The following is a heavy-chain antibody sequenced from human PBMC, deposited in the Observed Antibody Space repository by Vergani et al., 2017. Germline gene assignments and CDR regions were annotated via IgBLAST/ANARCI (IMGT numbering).Heavy chain of an antibody. V-gene: IGHV4-59*11. CDR3: ARGRGYSSGWYVY. CDR1: GVSINAHY. CDR2: ISHSGST. D-gene: IGHD6-19*01. J-gene: IGHJ4*02. Sequence: QVQLQESGPGLVKPSETLSLTCTVSGVSINAHYWSWIRQPPGKGLEWIGYISHSGSTNYNPSLNSRVTISVDASKNQFSLRLTSVTPADTAVYYCARGRGYSSGWYVYWGQGTLVTVSS.